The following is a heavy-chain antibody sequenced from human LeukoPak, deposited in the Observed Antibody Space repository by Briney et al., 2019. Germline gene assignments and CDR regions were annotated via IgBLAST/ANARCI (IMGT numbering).Heavy chain of an antibody. J-gene: IGHJ5*02. D-gene: IGHD3-3*01. CDR2: IYYSGST. Sequence: PSETLSLTCTVSGGSISSYYWSWLRQPPGKGLEWIGYIYYSGSTNYNPSLKSRVTISVDSSMNQFSLKLSSVTAADTAVYYCARGLDFWSGYFPFDPWGQGTLVTVSS. V-gene: IGHV4-59*01. CDR3: ARGLDFWSGYFPFDP. CDR1: GGSISSYY.